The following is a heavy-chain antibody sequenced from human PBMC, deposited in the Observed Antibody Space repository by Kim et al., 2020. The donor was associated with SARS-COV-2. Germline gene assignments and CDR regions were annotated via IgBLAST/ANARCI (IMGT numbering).Heavy chain of an antibody. CDR1: GFTFSNAW. Sequence: GGSLRLSCAASGFTFSNAWMSWVRQAPGKGLEWVGRIKSKTDGGTTDYAAPVKGRFTISRDDSKNTLYLQMNSLKTEDTAVYYCTTDLWFGELLYVDPYLYYNWFDPWGQGTLVTVSS. D-gene: IGHD3-10*01. CDR2: IKSKTDGGTT. CDR3: TTDLWFGELLYVDPYLYYNWFDP. J-gene: IGHJ5*02. V-gene: IGHV3-15*01.